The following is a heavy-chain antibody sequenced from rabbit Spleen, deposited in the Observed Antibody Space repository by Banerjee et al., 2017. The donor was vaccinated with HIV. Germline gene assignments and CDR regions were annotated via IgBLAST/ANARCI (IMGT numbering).Heavy chain of an antibody. CDR3: ASSSNSDWSAFNL. D-gene: IGHD1-1*01. Sequence: QSLEESGGGLVQPEGSLALTCKASGFSFSSGYDMCWVRQAPGKGLEWIACIYGGSGGTDYASWAKGRFTLTRSTSLNTVTLQLNSLTAADTATYFCASSSNSDWSAFNLWGPGTLVTVS. CDR1: GFSFSSGYD. CDR2: IYGGSGGT. V-gene: IGHV1S40*01. J-gene: IGHJ4*01.